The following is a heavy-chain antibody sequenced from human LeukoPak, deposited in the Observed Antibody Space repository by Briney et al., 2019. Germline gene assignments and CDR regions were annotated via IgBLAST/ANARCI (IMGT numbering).Heavy chain of an antibody. CDR1: GFTVSSNY. CDR3: ARGSSGGADY. J-gene: IGHJ4*02. V-gene: IGHV3-13*01. Sequence: PGGSLRLSCAASGFTVSSNYMSWVRQATGKGLEWVSAIGTAGDTYYPGSVKGRFTISRENAKNSLYLQMNSLRAGDTAVYYCARGSSGGADYWGQGTLVTVSS. D-gene: IGHD6-19*01. CDR2: IGTAGDT.